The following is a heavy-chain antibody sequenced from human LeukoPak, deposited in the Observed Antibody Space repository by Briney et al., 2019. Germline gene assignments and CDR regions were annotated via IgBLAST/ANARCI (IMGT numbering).Heavy chain of an antibody. CDR3: ARGRGGYDYFDY. V-gene: IGHV1-8*01. D-gene: IGHD5-12*01. Sequence: ASVRVSCKASGYTFTSYDINWVRQATGQGLEWMGWMNPNSGNTGYAQKFQGRVTMTRNTSISTAYMELSSLRSEDTAVYYCARGRGGYDYFDYWGQGTLVTVSS. CDR1: GYTFTSYD. J-gene: IGHJ4*02. CDR2: MNPNSGNT.